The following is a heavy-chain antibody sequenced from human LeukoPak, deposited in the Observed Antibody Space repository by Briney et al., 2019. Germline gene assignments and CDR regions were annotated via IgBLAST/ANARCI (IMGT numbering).Heavy chain of an antibody. Sequence: SQTLSLTCALSGDSLSSNSAAWDWLRQSPSRGLEWLGRTYYRSKLYNDYAVSVKSPITINPDTSKNQFSLQLNSVTPEDTAVYYCARAAAGSFDYWGQGTLVTVSS. CDR3: ARAAAGSFDY. V-gene: IGHV6-1*01. J-gene: IGHJ4*02. D-gene: IGHD6-13*01. CDR1: GDSLSSNSAA. CDR2: TYYRSKLYN.